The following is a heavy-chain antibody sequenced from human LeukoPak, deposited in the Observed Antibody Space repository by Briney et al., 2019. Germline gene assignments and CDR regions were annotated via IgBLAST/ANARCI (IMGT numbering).Heavy chain of an antibody. D-gene: IGHD2-21*02. CDR2: ISDSSTFI. CDR3: ARGPHDFHEDDGSDI. J-gene: IGHJ3*02. Sequence: PGGSLRLSCAASGFSFSRYSMYWVRQAPGKGLEWVSSISDSSTFIYYADSVRGRFTISRDNAKNSLFLHMNSLRAEDTALYYCARGPHDFHEDDGSDIWGQGTLVTVSS. V-gene: IGHV3-21*01. CDR1: GFSFSRYS.